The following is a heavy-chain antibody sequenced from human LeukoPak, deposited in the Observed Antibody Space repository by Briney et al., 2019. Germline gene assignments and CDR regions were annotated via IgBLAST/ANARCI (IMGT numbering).Heavy chain of an antibody. CDR2: IKQDGSEK. Sequence: PGGSLRLSCAASGFTFSNYWMSWVRQAPGKGLKWVANIKQDGSEKYYVDSVKGRFTISRDNAKTSLYLQMNSLRAEDTAVYYCASYIIVVPTRDYWGQGTLVTVSS. CDR1: GFTFSNYW. D-gene: IGHD2-2*01. CDR3: ASYIIVVPTRDY. V-gene: IGHV3-7*01. J-gene: IGHJ4*02.